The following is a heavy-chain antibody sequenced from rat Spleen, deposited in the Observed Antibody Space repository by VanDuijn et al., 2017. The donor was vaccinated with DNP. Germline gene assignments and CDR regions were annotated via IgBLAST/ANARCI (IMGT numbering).Heavy chain of an antibody. CDR2: IYHDGYT. Sequence: VQLKETGPGLVQPTQTLSLTCTVSGFSLTSDGVHWIRQPPGKGLDWMGIIYHDGYTDYNSAFKSRLSISRDTSKSQVFLKINSLQTDDTAMYYCARDYSDGSYYYAFDYWGQGVMVTVSS. D-gene: IGHD1-12*02. CDR1: GFSLTSDG. V-gene: IGHV2-17*01. CDR3: ARDYSDGSYYYAFDY. J-gene: IGHJ2*01.